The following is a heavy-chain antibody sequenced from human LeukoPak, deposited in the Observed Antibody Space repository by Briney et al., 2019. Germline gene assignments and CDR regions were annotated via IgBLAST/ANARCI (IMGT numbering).Heavy chain of an antibody. J-gene: IGHJ4*02. Sequence: PGGSLRLSCAAPGFTFSSYAMSWVRQAPGKGLEWVSAISGSGGSTYYADSVKGRFTISRDNSKNTLYLQMNSLRAEDTAVYYCASRYYDILTGYYGPLDYWGQGTLVTVSS. CDR1: GFTFSSYA. CDR3: ASRYYDILTGYYGPLDY. V-gene: IGHV3-23*01. CDR2: ISGSGGST. D-gene: IGHD3-9*01.